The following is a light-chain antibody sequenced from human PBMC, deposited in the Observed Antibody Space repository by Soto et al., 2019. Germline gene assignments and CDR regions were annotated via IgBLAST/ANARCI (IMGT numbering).Light chain of an antibody. CDR2: EVT. CDR1: SSDVGAYNY. Sequence: QSALAQPASVSGSPGQSITISCTGTSSDVGAYNYVAWYQQHPGKAPKLIIYEVTNRPSGVSYRFSASKSGNTASLTISGLQSEDEADYYCIPYTGKSASYVFGTGTKVTVL. J-gene: IGLJ1*01. V-gene: IGLV2-14*01. CDR3: IPYTGKSASYV.